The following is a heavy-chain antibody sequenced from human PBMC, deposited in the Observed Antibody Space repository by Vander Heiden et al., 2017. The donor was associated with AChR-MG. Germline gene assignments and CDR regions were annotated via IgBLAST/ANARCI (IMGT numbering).Heavy chain of an antibody. CDR2: RYPGDSDT. CDR1: GSTFTDFW. V-gene: IGHV5-51*01. J-gene: IGHJ3*01. D-gene: IGHD4-17*01. CDR3: AAARDYGEGYFDV. Sequence: EVRLVQSGAEVNKPGESLKIFCQASGSTFTDFWIGWVRQMPGKGLEWMGVRYPGDSDTRYSPSWQGQVIISSDKSVSTAYLQWSSLKASDTAIYYCAAARDYGEGYFDVWGQGTMVTVSS.